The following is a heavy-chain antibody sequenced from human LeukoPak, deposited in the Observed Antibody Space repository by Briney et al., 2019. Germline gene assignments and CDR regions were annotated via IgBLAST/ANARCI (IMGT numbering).Heavy chain of an antibody. D-gene: IGHD3-3*01. Sequence: PSETLSLTCTVSGGSISSGGYYWSWIRQPPGKGLEWIGYIYYSGSTNYNPSLKSRVTISVDTSKNQFSLKLSSVTAADTAVYYCARDSTPFWSGHMGADAFDIWGQGTMVTVSS. CDR3: ARDSTPFWSGHMGADAFDI. V-gene: IGHV4-61*08. CDR1: GGSISSGGYY. CDR2: IYYSGST. J-gene: IGHJ3*02.